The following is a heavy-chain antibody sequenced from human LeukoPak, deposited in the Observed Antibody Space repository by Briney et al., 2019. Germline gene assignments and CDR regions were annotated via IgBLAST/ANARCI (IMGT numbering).Heavy chain of an antibody. D-gene: IGHD2-15*01. CDR3: ARGLRAGWFDP. J-gene: IGHJ5*02. CDR1: GYSISSGYY. V-gene: IGHV4-38-2*02. Sequence: SSETLSLTCTVSGYSISSGYYWGWIRQPPGKGLEWIGSIYYSGSTYYNPSLKSRVTISVDTSKNQFSLKLSSVTAADTAVYYCARGLRAGWFDPWGQGTLVTVSS. CDR2: IYYSGST.